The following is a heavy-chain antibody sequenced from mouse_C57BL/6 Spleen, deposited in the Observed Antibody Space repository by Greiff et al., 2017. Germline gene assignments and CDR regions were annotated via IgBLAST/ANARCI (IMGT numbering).Heavy chain of an antibody. CDR2: ISYDGSN. V-gene: IGHV3-6*01. Sequence: ESGPGLVKPSQSLSLTCSVTGYSITSGYYWNWIRQFPGNKLEWMGYISYDGSNNYNPSLKNRISITRDTSKNQFFLKLNSVTTEDTATYYCASEGDPGWFAYWGQGTLVTVSA. J-gene: IGHJ3*01. CDR1: GYSITSGYY. CDR3: ASEGDPGWFAY.